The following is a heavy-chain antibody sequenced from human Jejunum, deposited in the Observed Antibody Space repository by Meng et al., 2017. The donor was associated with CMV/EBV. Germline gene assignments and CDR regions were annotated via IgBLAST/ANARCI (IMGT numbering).Heavy chain of an antibody. V-gene: IGHV4-30-4*01. Sequence: GQLDASGPGLVKPSQTLSLTCTVSGGSISSGDYYWSWIRQPPGKGLEWIGCIYYSGSTYYNPSLKGRVTISVDTSKNQFSLNLSSVTAADTAVYYCARGQRSYSGSYPEWFDPWGQGTLVTVSS. J-gene: IGHJ5*02. CDR3: ARGQRSYSGSYPEWFDP. D-gene: IGHD1-26*01. CDR1: GGSISSGDYY. CDR2: IYYSGST.